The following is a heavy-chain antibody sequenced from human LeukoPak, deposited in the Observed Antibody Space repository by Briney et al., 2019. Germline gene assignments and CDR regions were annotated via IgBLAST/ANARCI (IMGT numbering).Heavy chain of an antibody. D-gene: IGHD1-26*01. V-gene: IGHV3-7*01. CDR1: GFTFSTYW. CDR2: IKQDGSEK. CDR3: ARGSSGEDYFDY. J-gene: IGHJ4*02. Sequence: GSLRLSCAASGFTFSTYWMSWVRQAPGKGPEWVANIKQDGSEKYYVDSVKGRFTISRDNAKNSLYLQMNSLRAEDTAVYYCARGSSGEDYFDYWGQGTLVTVSS.